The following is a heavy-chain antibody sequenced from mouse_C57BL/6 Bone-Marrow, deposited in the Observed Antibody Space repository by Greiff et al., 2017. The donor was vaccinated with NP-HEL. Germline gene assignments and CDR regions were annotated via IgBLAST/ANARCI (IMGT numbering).Heavy chain of an antibody. CDR3: SVLRPYYYAMDY. CDR2: INPSSGYT. D-gene: IGHD1-1*01. CDR1: GYTFTSYW. J-gene: IGHJ4*01. Sequence: VQLQQSGAELAKPGASVKLSCKASGYTFTSYWMHWVKQRPGQGLEWIGYINPSSGYTKYNQKFKDKATLTADQSSSTAYMQLSSLTDEDSAVYYCSVLRPYYYAMDYWGQGTSVTVSS. V-gene: IGHV1-7*01.